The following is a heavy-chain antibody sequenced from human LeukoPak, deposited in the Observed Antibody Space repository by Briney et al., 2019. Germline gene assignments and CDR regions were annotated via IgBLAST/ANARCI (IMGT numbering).Heavy chain of an antibody. Sequence: ASVKVSCXASGYTFTDYYVHWVQQAPGQGLEWMGRVNPDTGGTNYAQKFQGRVTMTRDTSINTAYMELSRLTPDDTAIYYCARVGPTSYFDYWGQGTLVTVSS. J-gene: IGHJ4*02. CDR2: VNPDTGGT. CDR1: GYTFTDYY. V-gene: IGHV1-2*06. CDR3: ARVGPTSYFDY.